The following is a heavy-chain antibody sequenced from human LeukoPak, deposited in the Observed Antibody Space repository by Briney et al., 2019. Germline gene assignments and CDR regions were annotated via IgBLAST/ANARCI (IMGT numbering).Heavy chain of an antibody. CDR1: GGSFSGYY. Sequence: SETLSLTCAVYGGSFSGYYWSWIRQPPGKGLEWIGEINHSGSTNYNPSLKSRVTISVDTSKNQFSLKLSSVTAADTAVYYCALGATPPPDYWGQGTQVTVSS. D-gene: IGHD1-26*01. CDR2: INHSGST. V-gene: IGHV4-34*01. CDR3: ALGATPPPDY. J-gene: IGHJ4*02.